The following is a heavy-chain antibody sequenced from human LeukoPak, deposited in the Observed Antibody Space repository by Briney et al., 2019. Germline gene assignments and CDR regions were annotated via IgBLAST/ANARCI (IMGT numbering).Heavy chain of an antibody. J-gene: IGHJ3*02. CDR2: IIPIFGTA. V-gene: IGHV1-69*01. CDR3: AKDSTTYRGYGLDAFDI. D-gene: IGHD2-21*01. CDR1: GGTFSSYA. Sequence: SVKVSCKASGGTFSSYAISWVRQAPGQGLEWMGGIIPIFGTANYAQKFQGRVTITADESTSTAYMELSSLRSEDTAVYYCAKDSTTYRGYGLDAFDIWGQGTMVTVSS.